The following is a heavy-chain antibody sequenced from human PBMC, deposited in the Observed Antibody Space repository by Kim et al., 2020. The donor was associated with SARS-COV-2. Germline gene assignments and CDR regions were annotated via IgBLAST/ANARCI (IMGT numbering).Heavy chain of an antibody. CDR1: GVLVHMYE. J-gene: IGHJ4*02. D-gene: IGHD1-1*01. CDR2: TSNDGKIK. Sequence: GGSLRLSCRISGVLVHMYEIYWVRQSPTGGLQWVALTSNDGKIKNFADSVKGRCTVSSDKSRGHFSLQMNSLRGDDAGVYYCARRPVYGKYFDFWGQGVLVTVS. V-gene: IGHV3-30*04. CDR3: ARRPVYGKYFDF.